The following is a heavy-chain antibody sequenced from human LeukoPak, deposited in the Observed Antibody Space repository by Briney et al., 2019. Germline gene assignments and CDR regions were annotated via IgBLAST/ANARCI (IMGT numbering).Heavy chain of an antibody. V-gene: IGHV4-39*01. CDR2: IYYSGST. J-gene: IGHJ4*02. D-gene: IGHD2-2*01. Sequence: SETLSLTCTVSGGSISSSSYYWGWIRQPPGKGLEWIGSIYYSGSTYYNPSLKSRVTISVDTSKNQFSLKLSSVTAADTAVYYCARQVPAANFDYWGQGTLVTVSS. CDR1: GGSISSSSYY. CDR3: ARQVPAANFDY.